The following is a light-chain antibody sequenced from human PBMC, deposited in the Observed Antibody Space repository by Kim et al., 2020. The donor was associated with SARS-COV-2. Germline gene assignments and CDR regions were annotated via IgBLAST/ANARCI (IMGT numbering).Light chain of an antibody. CDR3: QVWHSRSDHWV. CDR1: SIGSKS. J-gene: IGLJ3*02. Sequence: SYELTQPPSVSVAPGKTATITCGGNSIGSKSVHWYQQRPGQAPVLVISYDSDRPSGIPERYSGSNSGNTATLTISRVEAGDAADYYCQVWHSRSDHWVFGGGTQLTVL. V-gene: IGLV3-21*04. CDR2: YDS.